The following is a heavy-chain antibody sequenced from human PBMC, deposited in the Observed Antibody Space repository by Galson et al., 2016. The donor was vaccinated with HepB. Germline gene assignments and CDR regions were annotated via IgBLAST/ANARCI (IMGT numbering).Heavy chain of an antibody. D-gene: IGHD2-2*01. CDR2: IYHTGTS. CDR1: GASINSSNW. J-gene: IGHJ5*01. V-gene: IGHV4-4*02. Sequence: SETLSLTCAVSGASINSSNWWTWVRQAPGKGLEWFGEIYHTGTSNNNPSLLSRFTMSIDNSKNHFSLNLNSVTAADTAVYYCARASVVPGARMVFDSW. CDR3: ARASVVPGARMVFDS.